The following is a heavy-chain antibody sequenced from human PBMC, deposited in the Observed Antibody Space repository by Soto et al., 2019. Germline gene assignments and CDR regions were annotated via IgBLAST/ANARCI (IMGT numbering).Heavy chain of an antibody. Sequence: QVQLVESGGGVVQPGTSLRLSCVGSGFTFRSYVIHWVRQAPGKGLEWVALTSYDGSNNFYGDSVKGRFTISRHNSRNTVELQMDSRRFEDTALYYGARWGTTGGLDVWGQGTLVSVYS. CDR1: GFTFRSYV. CDR2: TSYDGSNN. D-gene: IGHD3-16*01. J-gene: IGHJ4*02. V-gene: IGHV3-33*05. CDR3: ARWGTTGGLDV.